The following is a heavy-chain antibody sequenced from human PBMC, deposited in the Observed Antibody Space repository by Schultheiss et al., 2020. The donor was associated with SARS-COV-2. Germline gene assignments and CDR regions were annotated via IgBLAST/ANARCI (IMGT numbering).Heavy chain of an antibody. J-gene: IGHJ4*02. CDR1: GDSFTSYW. V-gene: IGHV5-51*01. D-gene: IGHD3-16*01. Sequence: GESLKISCKDSGDSFTSYWIGWVRQMPGQGLEWVAMIYPAMDDINYSASFQGRVTISADKSISTAYLQWSSLKASDTAMYYCARRAFGGVTEPIDYWGQGTLVTVSS. CDR2: IYPAMDDI. CDR3: ARRAFGGVTEPIDY.